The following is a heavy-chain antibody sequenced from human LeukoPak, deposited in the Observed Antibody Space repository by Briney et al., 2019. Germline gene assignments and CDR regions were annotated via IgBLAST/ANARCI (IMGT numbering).Heavy chain of an antibody. CDR2: SNAGNGNT. V-gene: IGHV1-3*02. J-gene: IGHJ4*02. CDR1: GYTFTSYA. D-gene: IGHD3-9*01. Sequence: ASVKVSCKASGYTFTSYAMHWVRQAPGQRLEWMGWSNAGNGNTKYSQEFQGRVTITRDTSASTAYIELRSLRSDDTAVYYCARSRYYDILTGYYRPMYYFDYWGQGTLVTVSS. CDR3: ARSRYYDILTGYYRPMYYFDY.